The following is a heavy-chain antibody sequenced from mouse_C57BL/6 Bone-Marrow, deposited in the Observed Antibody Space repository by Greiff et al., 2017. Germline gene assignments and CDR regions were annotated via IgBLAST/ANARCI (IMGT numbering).Heavy chain of an antibody. Sequence: VQLQQSGTVLARPGASVKMSCKTSGYTFTSYWMHWVKQRPGQGLEWIGAIYPGNSDTRYNQKFKGKAKLTAVTYASTAYMELISLTNEDSAGYYFTRCGYDPYGYFDVWGTGTTVTVSS. CDR3: TRCGYDPYGYFDV. D-gene: IGHD2-2*01. CDR1: GYTFTSYW. V-gene: IGHV1-5*01. J-gene: IGHJ1*03. CDR2: IYPGNSDT.